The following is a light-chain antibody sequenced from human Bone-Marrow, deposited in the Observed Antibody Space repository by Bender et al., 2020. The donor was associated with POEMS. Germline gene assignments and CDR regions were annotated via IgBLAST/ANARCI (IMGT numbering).Light chain of an antibody. J-gene: IGLJ2*01. CDR1: SSDVGGYNY. V-gene: IGLV2-11*01. CDR3: SSYAGTNTYMV. Sequence: QSALTQPRSVSGSPGQSVTISCTGTSSDVGGYNYVSWYQQHPGKAPKLKIYDVNKRPSGVPDRFSGSKSGNTASLTISGLQTEDEGDYHCSSYAGTNTYMVFGGGTKLTVL. CDR2: DVN.